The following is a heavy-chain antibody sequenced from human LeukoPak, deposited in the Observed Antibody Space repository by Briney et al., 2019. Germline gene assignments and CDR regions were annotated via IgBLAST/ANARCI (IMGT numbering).Heavy chain of an antibody. J-gene: IGHJ4*02. CDR3: ARAVGATGYFDY. CDR2: IHSSGT. V-gene: IGHV4-30-2*01. Sequence: SETLSLTCSVSGGSISSGGYSWNWIRQPPGKGLEWIGYIHSSGTAYNPSLKSRVTISLDRSKNQFSLNLTSVTAADTAVYYCARAVGATGYFDYWGQGTLVTVSS. CDR1: GGSISSGGYS. D-gene: IGHD1-26*01.